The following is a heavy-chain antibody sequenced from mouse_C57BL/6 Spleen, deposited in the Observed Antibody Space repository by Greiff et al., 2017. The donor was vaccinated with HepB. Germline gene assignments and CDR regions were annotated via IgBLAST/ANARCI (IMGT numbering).Heavy chain of an antibody. CDR2: ISSGSSTI. V-gene: IGHV5-17*01. CDR3: ARNLPYDYGSSDQGLPAMDY. J-gene: IGHJ4*01. Sequence: DVMLVESGGGLVKPGGSLKLSCAASGFTFSDYGMHWVRQAPEKGLEWVAYISSGSSTIYYAATVKGRFTISRDNAKNTMFLQMTSLRSENTAMYYCARNLPYDYGSSDQGLPAMDYWGQGTSVTVSS. D-gene: IGHD1-1*01. CDR1: GFTFSDYG.